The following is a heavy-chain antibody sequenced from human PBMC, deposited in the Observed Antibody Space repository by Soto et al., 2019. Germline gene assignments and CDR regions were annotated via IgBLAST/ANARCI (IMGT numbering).Heavy chain of an antibody. J-gene: IGHJ4*02. Sequence: QVQLQESGPGLVKPSGTLSLTCAVSGGSISSSNWWSWVRQPPGKGLEWIGEIYHSGSTNYNPSLKRRVTLSGDKSKNQFSLKLSSVTAAGTALYYCARGGGWIRRGYFDYWGQGTLVTVSS. CDR1: GGSISSSNW. CDR2: IYHSGST. D-gene: IGHD5-12*01. V-gene: IGHV4-4*02. CDR3: ARGGGWIRRGYFDY.